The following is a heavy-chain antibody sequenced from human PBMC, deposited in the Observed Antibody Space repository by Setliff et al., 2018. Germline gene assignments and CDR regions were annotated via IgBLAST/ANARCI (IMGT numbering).Heavy chain of an antibody. J-gene: IGHJ4*02. CDR2: LSGSGGST. CDR3: AKSGYDSSGYLYYLDY. CDR1: GLTFSSYG. Sequence: GSLRLSCAASGLTFSSYGMNWVRQAPGKGLEWVSSLSGSGGSTFYADSVQGRFTISRDNSKNTLYLQINSLRAEDTALYYCAKSGYDSSGYLYYLDYWGQGTLVTVSS. D-gene: IGHD3-22*01. V-gene: IGHV3-23*01.